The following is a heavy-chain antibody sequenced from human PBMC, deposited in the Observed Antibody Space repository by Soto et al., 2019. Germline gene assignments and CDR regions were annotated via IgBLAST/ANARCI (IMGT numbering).Heavy chain of an antibody. CDR2: ISSGSSTI. CDR3: ARGTFGELNNDAFDI. D-gene: IGHD3-10*01. J-gene: IGHJ3*02. Sequence: GGSLRLSCAASGFTFSSYSMNWVRQAPGKGLEWVSYISSGSSTIYYADSVKGRFTISRDNAKNSLYLQMDSLRAEDTAVYYCARGTFGELNNDAFDIWGQGTMVTVSS. V-gene: IGHV3-48*01. CDR1: GFTFSSYS.